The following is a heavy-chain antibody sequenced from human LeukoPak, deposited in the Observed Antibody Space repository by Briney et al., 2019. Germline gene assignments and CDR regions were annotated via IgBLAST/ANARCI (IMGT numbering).Heavy chain of an antibody. CDR1: GFTFSNYG. D-gene: IGHD3-22*01. CDR3: AKDKVYYDSSGYSLDVAFDY. Sequence: GGSLRLSCAASGFTFSNYGLSWVRQAPGKGLEWVSGITGSGGSTYYADSVKGRFTISRDNSKNTLYLQMNSLRAEDTAVYYCAKDKVYYDSSGYSLDVAFDYWGQGTLVTVSS. CDR2: ITGSGGST. J-gene: IGHJ4*02. V-gene: IGHV3-23*01.